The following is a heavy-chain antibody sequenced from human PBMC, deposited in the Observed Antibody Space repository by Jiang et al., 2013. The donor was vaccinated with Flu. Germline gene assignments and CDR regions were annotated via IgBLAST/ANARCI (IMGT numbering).Heavy chain of an antibody. CDR3: SSEPARGGSSFDY. Sequence: VQLLESGGGVVQPGGSLRLSCAGSGFTFSNYGMHWVRQAPGKGLEWVAIIWSDGNGQFYADSVKGRFTISRDSSKNTVYLQMSSLRVEDTAVYYCSSEPARGGSSFDYWGQGTLVTVSS. CDR1: GFTFSNYG. J-gene: IGHJ4*02. D-gene: IGHD5-18*01. CDR2: IWSDGNGQ. V-gene: IGHV3-33*01.